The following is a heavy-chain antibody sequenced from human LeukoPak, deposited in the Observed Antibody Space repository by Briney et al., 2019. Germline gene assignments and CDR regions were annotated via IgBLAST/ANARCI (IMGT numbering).Heavy chain of an antibody. CDR2: IYYRGST. Sequence: SETLSLTCTVSGGSISSTPYQWGWIRQPPGKGLEWIGSIYYRGSTYNNPSLKSRVTISVDASKYQFSLKLNSMTAADTAVYYCASKRVTFDSSGYYNYWGQGTLVTVSS. CDR1: GGSISSTPYQ. V-gene: IGHV4-39*01. J-gene: IGHJ4*02. CDR3: ASKRVTFDSSGYYNY. D-gene: IGHD3-22*01.